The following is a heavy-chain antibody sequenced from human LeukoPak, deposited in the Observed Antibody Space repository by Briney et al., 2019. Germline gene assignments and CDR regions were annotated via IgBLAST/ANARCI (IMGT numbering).Heavy chain of an antibody. CDR2: IYYSGST. Sequence: SETLSLTCTVSGGSISSSSYYWGWIRQPPGKGLEWIGYIYYSGSTNYNPSLKSRVTISVDTSKNQFSLKLSSVTAADTAVYYCARAPRYSGSYLGFWFDPWGQGTLVTVSS. J-gene: IGHJ5*02. CDR1: GGSISSSSYY. V-gene: IGHV4-61*05. D-gene: IGHD1-26*01. CDR3: ARAPRYSGSYLGFWFDP.